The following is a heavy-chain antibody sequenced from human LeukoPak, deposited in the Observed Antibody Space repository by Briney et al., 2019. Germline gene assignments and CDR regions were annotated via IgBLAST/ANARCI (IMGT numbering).Heavy chain of an antibody. CDR2: FDPENGET. J-gene: IGHJ4*02. CDR1: GYIFTELS. Sequence: ASVKVSCKVSGYIFTELSMLWVQQAPGKGLEWMGSFDPENGETLYAQEFQGRVTLTGDTSADTAYMELISLRSEDTAVYYCTRSAVVLPYYFDYWGQGTLVTVSS. CDR3: TRSAVVLPYYFDY. D-gene: IGHD3-22*01. V-gene: IGHV1-24*01.